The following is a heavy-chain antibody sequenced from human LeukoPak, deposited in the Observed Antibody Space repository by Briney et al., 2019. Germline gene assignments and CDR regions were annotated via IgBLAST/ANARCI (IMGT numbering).Heavy chain of an antibody. CDR2: ISYDGSNK. Sequence: PGGSLRLSCAASGFTFSSYGMHWVRQAPGKGLEWVAVISYDGSNKYYADSVKGRFTISRDNSKNTLYLQMNSLRAEDTAVYYCAKAPGYSDYYGMDVRGKGTTVTVSS. J-gene: IGHJ6*04. CDR3: AKAPGYSDYYGMDV. CDR1: GFTFSSYG. D-gene: IGHD3-10*01. V-gene: IGHV3-30*18.